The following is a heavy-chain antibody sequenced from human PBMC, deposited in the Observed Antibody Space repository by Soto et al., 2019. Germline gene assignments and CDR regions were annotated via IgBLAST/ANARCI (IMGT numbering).Heavy chain of an antibody. D-gene: IGHD5-12*01. J-gene: IGHJ5*02. CDR3: ARDGYNWSNWFDP. CDR1: GGTFGSYA. Sequence: SVKVSCKASGGTFGSYAISWVRQAPGQGLEWMGGIIPIFGTANYAQKFQGRVTITADESTSTAYMELSSLRSEDTAVYYCARDGYNWSNWFDPWGQGTLVTVSS. CDR2: IIPIFGTA. V-gene: IGHV1-69*13.